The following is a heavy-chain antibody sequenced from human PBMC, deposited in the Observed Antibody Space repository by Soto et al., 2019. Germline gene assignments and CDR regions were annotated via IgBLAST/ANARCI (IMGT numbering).Heavy chain of an antibody. J-gene: IGHJ4*02. D-gene: IGHD2-2*02. V-gene: IGHV3-23*01. Sequence: PGGSLRLSCVVSGFTFSSYAMSWVRQTPGKGLEWVSAISASGDSTVYADSVKGRFTISRDNSKTTLYLQMNSLRADDAAIYYCAKDAYGSIAIKYYFDYWGQGTLVTVSS. CDR1: GFTFSSYA. CDR3: AKDAYGSIAIKYYFDY. CDR2: ISASGDST.